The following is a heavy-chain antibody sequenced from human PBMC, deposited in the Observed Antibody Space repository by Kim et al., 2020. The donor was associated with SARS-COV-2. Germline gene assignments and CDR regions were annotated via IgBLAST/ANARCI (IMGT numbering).Heavy chain of an antibody. V-gene: IGHV4-34*01. Sequence: SETLSLTCAVYGGSFSGYYWSWIRQPPGKGLEWIGEINHSGSTNYNPSLKSRVTISVDTSKNQFSLKLSSVTAADTAVYYCARLKHQYYYDSSGYYSYYYYGMDVWGQGTTVTVSS. CDR2: INHSGST. CDR1: GGSFSGYY. J-gene: IGHJ6*02. CDR3: ARLKHQYYYDSSGYYSYYYYGMDV. D-gene: IGHD3-22*01.